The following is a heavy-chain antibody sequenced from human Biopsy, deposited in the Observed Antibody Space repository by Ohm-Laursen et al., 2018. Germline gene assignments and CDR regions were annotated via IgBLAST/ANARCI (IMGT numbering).Heavy chain of an antibody. Sequence: GSLRLSCSASGFTFSSYTMTWVRQAPGRGLEWVSSISSTSDYIYYADSVKGRFTISRDSTKNSLYLQMNSVRAEDTAVYYCARDYDFWSGYYDYQQSGMDVWDQGTTVTVSS. CDR1: GFTFSSYT. J-gene: IGHJ6*02. D-gene: IGHD3-3*01. CDR3: ARDYDFWSGYYDYQQSGMDV. CDR2: ISSTSDYI. V-gene: IGHV3-21*01.